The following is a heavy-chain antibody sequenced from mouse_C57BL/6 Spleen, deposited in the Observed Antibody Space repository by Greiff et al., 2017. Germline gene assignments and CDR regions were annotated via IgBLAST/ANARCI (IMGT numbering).Heavy chain of an antibody. J-gene: IGHJ4*01. Sequence: VQLQQSGAELVRPGASVKLSCTASGFNIKDDYMHCVKQRPEQGLEWIGWIEPANGDTEYASKFQGKATITADTSSNTAYLQLSSLTSEDTAVYYCTTYTTVVAGAMDYRGQGTSVTVSS. CDR2: IEPANGDT. CDR1: GFNIKDDY. D-gene: IGHD1-1*01. CDR3: TTYTTVVAGAMDY. V-gene: IGHV14-4*01.